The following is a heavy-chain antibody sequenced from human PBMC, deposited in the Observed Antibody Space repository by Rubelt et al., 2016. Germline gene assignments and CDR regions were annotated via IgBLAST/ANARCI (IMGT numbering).Heavy chain of an antibody. Sequence: EVQLLESGGGLVEPGGSLRLSCAASGFTFSSYAMIWVRQAPGKGLEWVANIKQDGSEKYYVDSVKGRFTISMDNAKNSMDLQMNGLRAEDTAGYYCARDQSRGDGLSCFQDWGQGTLATVSS. CDR1: GFTFSSYA. CDR3: ARDQSRGDGLSCFQD. CDR2: IKQDGSEK. D-gene: IGHD6-19*01. V-gene: IGHV3-7*01. J-gene: IGHJ1*01.